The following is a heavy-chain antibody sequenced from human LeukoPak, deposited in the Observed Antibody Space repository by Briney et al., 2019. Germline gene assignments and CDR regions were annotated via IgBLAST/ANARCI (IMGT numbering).Heavy chain of an antibody. CDR3: SRGQKDFDY. V-gene: IGHV3-49*04. CDR2: IGSKASGGTI. J-gene: IGHJ4*02. CDR1: GLTFGVSG. Sequence: PGGSLRLSCIVSGLTFGVSGMSWVRQAPGKGLEWVGFIGSKASGGTIEYAASVKGRFTISRDDSKSIAYMQMNSLKTEDTAIYYCSRGQKDFDYWGQGTLVTVSS.